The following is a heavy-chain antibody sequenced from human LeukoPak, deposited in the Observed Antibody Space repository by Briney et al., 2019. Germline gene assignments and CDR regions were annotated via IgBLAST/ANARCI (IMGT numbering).Heavy chain of an antibody. CDR1: GGTFSSYA. D-gene: IGHD6-13*01. J-gene: IGHJ4*02. Sequence: SVKVSCKASGGTFSSYANSWVRQAPGQGLEWMGRIIPIFGTANYAQKFQGRVTITTDESTSTAYMELSSLRSEDTAVYYCAGKYSSSWYGLDYWGQGTLVTVSS. CDR3: AGKYSSSWYGLDY. V-gene: IGHV1-69*05. CDR2: IIPIFGTA.